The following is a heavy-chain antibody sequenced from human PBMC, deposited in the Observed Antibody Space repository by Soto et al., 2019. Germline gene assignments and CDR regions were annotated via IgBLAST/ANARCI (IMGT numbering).Heavy chain of an antibody. V-gene: IGHV3-23*01. D-gene: IGHD2-15*01. CDR1: GFTFGSYA. Sequence: EVQLLESGGGLVQPGGSLRLSCAASGFTFGSYAMSWVRQAPGKGLEWVSSISDTRSGAYYADSVKGRFTISRANSKNTLYLEMNSLRAEDTAVYYCAKDLWWYLHWGQGTLVTVSS. CDR2: ISDTRSGA. CDR3: AKDLWWYLH. J-gene: IGHJ4*02.